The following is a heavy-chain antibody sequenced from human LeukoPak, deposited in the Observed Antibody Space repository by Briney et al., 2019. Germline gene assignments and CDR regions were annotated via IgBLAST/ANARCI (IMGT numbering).Heavy chain of an antibody. Sequence: ASVKVSCKLSGDTLTGLSMHWVRQSPGKGLEWMGGFVPEDGKTIYAQKFQGRVTMTEDTSTHTAYMELSSLRSDDTAVYFCATLPRGHLFDSWGQGTLVTVSS. CDR1: GDTLTGLS. CDR3: ATLPRGHLFDS. D-gene: IGHD3-10*01. V-gene: IGHV1-24*01. CDR2: FVPEDGKT. J-gene: IGHJ4*02.